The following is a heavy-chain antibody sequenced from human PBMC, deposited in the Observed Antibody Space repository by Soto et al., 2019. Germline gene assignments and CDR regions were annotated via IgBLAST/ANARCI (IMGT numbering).Heavy chain of an antibody. Sequence: GASVKVSCKASGGTFSSYAISWVRQAPGQGLEWMGGIIPIFGTANYAQKFQGRVTITADKSTSTAYMELSSLRSEDTAVYYCARGKNYDFWSGYPPLLRYYYGMDVWGQGTKVTVSS. V-gene: IGHV1-69*06. CDR1: GGTFSSYA. CDR3: ARGKNYDFWSGYPPLLRYYYGMDV. D-gene: IGHD3-3*01. J-gene: IGHJ6*02. CDR2: IIPIFGTA.